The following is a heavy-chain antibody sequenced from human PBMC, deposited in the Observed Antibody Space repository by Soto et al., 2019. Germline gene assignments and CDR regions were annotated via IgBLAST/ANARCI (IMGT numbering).Heavy chain of an antibody. CDR2: IRRTGSST. Sequence: PAGSLTLSCAAPGFPLNDYAMTWVPQAPRKRLEWVAPIRRTGSSTKYAAPVTGRLNITTVNSWNTVYLQMNSLRADDLAAYYCTTKPTGTSAAFYYWGQGTLVT. V-gene: IGHV3-23*01. CDR1: GFPLNDYA. J-gene: IGHJ4*02. CDR3: TTKPTGTSAAFYY. D-gene: IGHD6-25*01.